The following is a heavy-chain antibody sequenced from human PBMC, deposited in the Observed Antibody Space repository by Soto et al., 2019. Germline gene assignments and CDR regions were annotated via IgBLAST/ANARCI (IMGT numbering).Heavy chain of an antibody. V-gene: IGHV4-31*03. CDR3: ARGMYAYYDSSGVQIRFDP. CDR1: GGSISSGGYY. CDR2: TYHTDNT. J-gene: IGHJ5*02. D-gene: IGHD3-22*01. Sequence: QVQLQESGPGLVKPSQTLILTCTVSGGSISSGGYYWSWIRHPPGKGLEWIGYTYHTDNTYYTPSLKSRVAISVDTSKNQFTLKLSSVTAADTAMYYCARGMYAYYDSSGVQIRFDPWGQGTLVTVSS.